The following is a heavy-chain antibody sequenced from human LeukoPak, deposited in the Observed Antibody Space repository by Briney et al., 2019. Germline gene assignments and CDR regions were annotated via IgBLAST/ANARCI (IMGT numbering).Heavy chain of an antibody. V-gene: IGHV1-46*01. D-gene: IGHD6-6*01. J-gene: IGHJ4*02. CDR2: ITPSGGST. CDR1: GYTFTSYY. Sequence: GASVKVSCKASGYTFTSYYIHWVRQAPGQGLEWMGIITPSGGSTSYAQKLQGRVTMTRDTSTSTVYMELSSLRSEDTAVYYCAREGGIAARPMDYWGQGTLVTVSS. CDR3: AREGGIAARPMDY.